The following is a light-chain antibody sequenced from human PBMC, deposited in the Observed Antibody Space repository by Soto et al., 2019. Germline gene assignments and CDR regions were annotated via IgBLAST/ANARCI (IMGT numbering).Light chain of an antibody. CDR3: VQALHIPPCT. Sequence: DIVVTQSPLTLPVTPGETASISCRSSQSLLHSNGYNYLDWYLQKPGQSPQLLIYLGSNRASGVHDRVSGSGSGTDFTLKISRVEAEDVGVYYCVQALHIPPCTFGEGNKVEIK. J-gene: IGKJ1*01. V-gene: IGKV2-28*01. CDR1: QSLLHSNGYNY. CDR2: LGS.